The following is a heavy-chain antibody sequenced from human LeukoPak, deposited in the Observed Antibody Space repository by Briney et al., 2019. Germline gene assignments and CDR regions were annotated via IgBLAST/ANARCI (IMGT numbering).Heavy chain of an antibody. CDR2: IYTSGST. CDR1: GGSISSYY. D-gene: IGHD3-22*01. Sequence: SETLSLTCTVSGGSISSYYWSWIRQPAGKGLEWIGRIYTSGSTNYNPSLKSRVTISVDTSKNQFSLKLSSVTAADTAVYYCARHMDYYDSSGFYFDIWGQGTMVTVSS. CDR3: ARHMDYYDSSGFYFDI. V-gene: IGHV4-4*07. J-gene: IGHJ3*02.